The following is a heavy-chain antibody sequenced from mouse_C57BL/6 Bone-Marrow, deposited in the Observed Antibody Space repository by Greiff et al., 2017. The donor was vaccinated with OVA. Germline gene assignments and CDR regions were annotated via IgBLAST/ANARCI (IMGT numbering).Heavy chain of an antibody. CDR1: GFTFTDYY. V-gene: IGHV1-36*01. CDR2: VYPYNGGT. Sequence: VKPGPSVKISCKASGFTFTDYYMHWVKQSHGKSLEWIGLVYPYNGGTSYNQKFKGKATLTVDTSSRTAYMELNSLTSEDSAVYYCARSEEYDGYWYFDVWGTGTTVTVSS. CDR3: ARSEEYDGYWYFDV. D-gene: IGHD2-14*01. J-gene: IGHJ1*03.